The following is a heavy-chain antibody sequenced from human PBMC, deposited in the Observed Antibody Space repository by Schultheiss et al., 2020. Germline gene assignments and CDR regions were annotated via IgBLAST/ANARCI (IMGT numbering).Heavy chain of an antibody. J-gene: IGHJ6*02. V-gene: IGHV3-48*02. CDR3: ARECIAAAVGSNPRGYYYYGMDV. CDR2: MGSGGTI. CDR1: GFTLSAYN. Sequence: GGSLRLSCTAFGFTLSAYNMNWFRQAPGKGLEWLSYMGSGGTIYYADSVRGRFTISRDNARNSLYLQMNSLRDEDTAVYYCARECIAAAVGSNPRGYYYYGMDVWGQGTTVTVSS. D-gene: IGHD6-13*01.